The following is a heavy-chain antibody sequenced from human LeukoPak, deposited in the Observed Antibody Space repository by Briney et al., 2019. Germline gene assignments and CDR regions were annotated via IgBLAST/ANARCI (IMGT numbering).Heavy chain of an antibody. CDR3: ARELEVAADWGWFDP. J-gene: IGHJ5*02. CDR1: GGSITSYY. D-gene: IGHD6-19*01. CDR2: IYYSGST. V-gene: IGHV4-59*01. Sequence: SETPSLTCTVSGGSITSYYWSWIRQPPGKGLEWIGYIYYSGSTDYNPSLKSRVTISVDTSKNQFSLKLSAVTAADTAVYYCARELEVAADWGWFDPWGQGTLVTVSS.